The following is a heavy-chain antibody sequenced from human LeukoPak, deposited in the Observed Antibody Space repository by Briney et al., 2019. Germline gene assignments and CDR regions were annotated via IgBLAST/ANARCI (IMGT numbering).Heavy chain of an antibody. Sequence: PGGSLRLSCAASGFTFSTYSMNWVRRAPGKGLEWVSYISSSSSTIYYADSVKGRFTISRDNVKNSLYLQMNSLRAEDTAVYYCASRRDGYYWGQGTLVTVSS. CDR1: GFTFSTYS. J-gene: IGHJ4*02. CDR3: ASRRDGYY. D-gene: IGHD5-24*01. V-gene: IGHV3-48*01. CDR2: ISSSSSTI.